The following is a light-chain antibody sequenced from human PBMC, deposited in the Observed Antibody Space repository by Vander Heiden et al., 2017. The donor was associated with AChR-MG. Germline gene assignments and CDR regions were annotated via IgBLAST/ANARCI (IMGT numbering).Light chain of an antibody. V-gene: IGLV2-11*01. Sequence: QSALTQPRSVSGSPGQSVTISCTGTSSDVGGYNYVSWYQQHPGKAPKLMIYDVSKRPSGVPDRFSGSKSGNTASLTISGLQAEDEADYYCCSYAGSYTLVVFGGGTKLTGL. J-gene: IGLJ2*01. CDR3: CSYAGSYTLVV. CDR2: DVS. CDR1: SSDVGGYNY.